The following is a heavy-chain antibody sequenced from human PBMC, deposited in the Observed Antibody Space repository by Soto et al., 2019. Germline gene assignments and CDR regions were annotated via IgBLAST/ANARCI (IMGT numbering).Heavy chain of an antibody. CDR1: GYTFTSYG. CDR2: ISAYNGNT. J-gene: IGHJ5*02. Sequence: GASVKVSCKASGYTFTSYGISWVRQAPGQGLEWMGWISAYNGNTNYAQKLQGRVTMTTDTSTSTAYMELRSLRSDDTAVYYCARVKHDDILTGQKFDPWGQGTLVTVSS. D-gene: IGHD3-9*01. CDR3: ARVKHDDILTGQKFDP. V-gene: IGHV1-18*01.